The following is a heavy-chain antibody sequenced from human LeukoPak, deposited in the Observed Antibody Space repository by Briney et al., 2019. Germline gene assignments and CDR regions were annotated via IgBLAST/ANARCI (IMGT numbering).Heavy chain of an antibody. CDR1: GGSISSGVFY. D-gene: IGHD6-19*01. CDR2: VYYSGSA. V-gene: IGHV4-31*03. CDR3: ARSPAYSSGWYDDY. Sequence: KSSETLSLTCTVSGGSISSGVFYWSWIRQQPGKGLEWIGYVYYSGSAYYNPSLKSRLTISVDTSKNQFSLKLSSVTAADTAVYYCARSPAYSSGWYDDYWGQGTLVTVTS. J-gene: IGHJ4*02.